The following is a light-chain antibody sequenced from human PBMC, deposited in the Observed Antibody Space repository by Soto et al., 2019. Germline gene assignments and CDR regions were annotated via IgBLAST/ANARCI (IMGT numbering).Light chain of an antibody. CDR3: QQSHGIPYT. CDR1: QTISTY. J-gene: IGKJ2*01. V-gene: IGKV1-39*01. Sequence: DIQMTQSPSSLSASVGDRVTITCRASQTISTYLNWYQQKPGKAPKLLIYAASTLQCGVPSRFSGSGSGTDFTLTINSLQPEDFATYYCQQSHGIPYTFGQGTKLEIK. CDR2: AAS.